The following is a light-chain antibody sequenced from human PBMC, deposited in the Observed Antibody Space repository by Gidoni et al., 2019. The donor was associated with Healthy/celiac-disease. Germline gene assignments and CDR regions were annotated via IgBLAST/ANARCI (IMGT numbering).Light chain of an antibody. Sequence: EIVMTQSPATLSGSPGERATLSCRASQSVSSNLAWYQQKPGQAPRLLIYGASTRATGIPARFSGSGSGTEFTLTISSLQSEDFAVYYCQQYNNWPPAYTFGQGTKLEIK. CDR1: QSVSSN. V-gene: IGKV3-15*01. J-gene: IGKJ2*01. CDR3: QQYNNWPPAYT. CDR2: GAS.